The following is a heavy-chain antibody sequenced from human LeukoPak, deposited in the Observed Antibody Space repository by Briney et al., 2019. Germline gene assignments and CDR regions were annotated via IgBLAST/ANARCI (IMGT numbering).Heavy chain of an antibody. V-gene: IGHV3-48*01. CDR2: ISPSSGAI. CDR1: GFTFRTYY. CDR3: ARDMGTSSWHAFDN. D-gene: IGHD6-13*01. J-gene: IGHJ4*02. Sequence: PGGSLRLSCAASGFTFRTYYMNWVRQTPGKGLEWVSCISPSSGAIHYADSVKGRFTISRDNAKNSLSLQMNSLRAEDTAVYYCARDMGTSSWHAFDNWGQGTLVTVSS.